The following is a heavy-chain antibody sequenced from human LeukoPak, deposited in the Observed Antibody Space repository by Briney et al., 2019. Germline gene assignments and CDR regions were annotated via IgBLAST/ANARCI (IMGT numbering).Heavy chain of an antibody. CDR1: GGSFSGYY. D-gene: IGHD6-19*01. Sequence: SETLSLTCAVYGGSFSGYYWSWIRQPPGKGLEWIGEINHSGSTNYNPSLKSRVTISVDTSKNQFSLKLSSVTAADTAVYYCARKRSGWYGWGQGTLVTVSS. J-gene: IGHJ4*02. CDR2: INHSGST. V-gene: IGHV4-34*01. CDR3: ARKRSGWYG.